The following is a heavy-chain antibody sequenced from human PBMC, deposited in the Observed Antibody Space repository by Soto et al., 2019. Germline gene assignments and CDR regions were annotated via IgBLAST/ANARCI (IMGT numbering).Heavy chain of an antibody. Sequence: GASVKVSCKASGGTFSSYAISWVRQAPGQGLEWMGGIIPIFGTANYAQKFQGRVTITADKSTSTAYMELSSLRSEDTAVYYCARDPYYYDSSGYPSFYFDYWGQGTLVTVSS. V-gene: IGHV1-69*06. J-gene: IGHJ4*02. D-gene: IGHD3-22*01. CDR3: ARDPYYYDSSGYPSFYFDY. CDR1: GGTFSSYA. CDR2: IIPIFGTA.